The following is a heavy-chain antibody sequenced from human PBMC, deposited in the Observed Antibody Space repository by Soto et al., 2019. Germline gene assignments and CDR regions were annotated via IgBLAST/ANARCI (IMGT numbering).Heavy chain of an antibody. CDR2: IYPGESDT. Sequence: PGESLKISCKGSGYSFTSYWLGWVRQMPGKGLEWIGIIYPGESDTRYSPSFQGQVTISADKSISTAYMRWSSLKASETAMYYCARGHCTYDYDSSGSKYYYYYGMDVWGQGTTVTVSS. D-gene: IGHD3-22*01. CDR3: ARGHCTYDYDSSGSKYYYYYGMDV. V-gene: IGHV5-51*01. CDR1: GYSFTSYW. J-gene: IGHJ6*02.